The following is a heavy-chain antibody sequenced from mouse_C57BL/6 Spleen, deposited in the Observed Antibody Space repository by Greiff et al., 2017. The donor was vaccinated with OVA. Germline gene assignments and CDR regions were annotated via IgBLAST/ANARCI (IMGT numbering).Heavy chain of an antibody. J-gene: IGHJ2*01. CDR3: ARESPNWDVRFDY. D-gene: IGHD4-1*01. Sequence: QVQLKQPGAELVKPGASVKMSCKASGYTFTSYWITWVKQRPGQGLEWIGDIYPGSGSTNYNEKFKSKATLTVDTSSSTAYMQLSSLTSEDSAVYYCARESPNWDVRFDYWGQGTTLTVSS. V-gene: IGHV1-55*01. CDR2: IYPGSGST. CDR1: GYTFTSYW.